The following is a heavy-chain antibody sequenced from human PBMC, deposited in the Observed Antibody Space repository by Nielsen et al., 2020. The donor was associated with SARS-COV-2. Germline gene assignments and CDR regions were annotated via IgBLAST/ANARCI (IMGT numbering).Heavy chain of an antibody. V-gene: IGHV3-30-3*01. Sequence: GESLKISCAASGFTFSSYAMHWVRQAPGKGLEWVAVISYDGSNKYYADSVKGRFTISRDNAKNSLYLQMNSLRAEDTALYYCAKVVDDAFDIWGQGTMVTVSS. CDR2: ISYDGSNK. J-gene: IGHJ3*02. D-gene: IGHD2-15*01. CDR3: AKVVDDAFDI. CDR1: GFTFSSYA.